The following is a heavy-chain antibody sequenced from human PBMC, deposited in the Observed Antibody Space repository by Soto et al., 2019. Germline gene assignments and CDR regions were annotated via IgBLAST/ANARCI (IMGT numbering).Heavy chain of an antibody. CDR1: GFTFSSYA. D-gene: IGHD3-10*01. Sequence: QVQLVESGGGVVQPGRSLRLSCAASGFTFSSYAMHWVRQAPGKGLEWVAVISYDGSNKYYADSVKGRFTISRDNAKNTLYLQMNSLRAEDTAVYYCASDQQPVLLWVGEPPGDYWGQGTLVTVSS. CDR3: ASDQQPVLLWVGEPPGDY. J-gene: IGHJ4*02. V-gene: IGHV3-30-3*01. CDR2: ISYDGSNK.